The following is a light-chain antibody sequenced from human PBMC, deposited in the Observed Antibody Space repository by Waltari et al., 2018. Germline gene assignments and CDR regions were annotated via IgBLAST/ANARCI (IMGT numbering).Light chain of an antibody. CDR2: SAS. Sequence: DIQMTQSPSSLSASIGDRVTITCRASQSISGFLNWYQQKPGKAPNLLIYSASSLQSGVPSRFSGSGSGTDFTLTISSLQSEDFATYYCRESYSILTFGGGTKVEIK. J-gene: IGKJ4*01. CDR3: RESYSILT. CDR1: QSISGF. V-gene: IGKV1-39*01.